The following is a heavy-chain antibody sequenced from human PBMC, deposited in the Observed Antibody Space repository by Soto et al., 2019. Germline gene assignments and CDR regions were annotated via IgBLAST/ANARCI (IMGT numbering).Heavy chain of an antibody. V-gene: IGHV4-31*03. J-gene: IGHJ6*02. Sequence: PSETLSLTCTVSGGSISSGGYYWSWIRLHPGKGLEWIGYIYYSGSTYYNPSLKSRVTISVDTPKNQFSLKLSSVTAADTAVYYCARDCSSTSCPDGPGMDVWGQGTTVTVSS. CDR3: ARDCSSTSCPDGPGMDV. CDR2: IYYSGST. CDR1: GGSISSGGYY. D-gene: IGHD2-2*01.